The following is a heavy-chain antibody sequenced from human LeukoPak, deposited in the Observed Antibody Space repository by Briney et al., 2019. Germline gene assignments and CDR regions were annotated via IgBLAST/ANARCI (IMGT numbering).Heavy chain of an antibody. CDR1: GFTFNSYA. V-gene: IGHV3-64D*09. Sequence: PGGSLRLSCSPSGFTFNSYAVHWVRQAPGKGLEYVSSIDNTGVNTYYADSVKDRFTISRDNSKNTLYLQMSSLRAEDTAVYYCVKQDWGSQPAGYYFDDWGQGTLVTVSS. CDR3: VKQDWGSQPAGYYFDD. D-gene: IGHD7-27*01. J-gene: IGHJ4*02. CDR2: IDNTGVNT.